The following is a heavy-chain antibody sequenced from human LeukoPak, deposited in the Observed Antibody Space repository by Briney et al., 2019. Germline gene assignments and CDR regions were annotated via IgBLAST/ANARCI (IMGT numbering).Heavy chain of an antibody. D-gene: IGHD1-1*01. J-gene: IGHJ4*02. CDR1: GGSISSGDYY. CDR3: ARVPETGSFSFDY. V-gene: IGHV4-30-4*01. Sequence: SQTLSLTCNVSGGSISSGDYYWSWIRQPPGKGLEWIGYIYYSGSTYYNPYLKSRVTISVDTSKNQFSLKLSSVTAADTAVYYCARVPETGSFSFDYWGQGTLVTVSS. CDR2: IYYSGST.